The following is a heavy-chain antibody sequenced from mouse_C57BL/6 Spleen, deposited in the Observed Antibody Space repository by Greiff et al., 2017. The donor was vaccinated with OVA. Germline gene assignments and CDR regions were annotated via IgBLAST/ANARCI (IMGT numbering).Heavy chain of an antibody. CDR1: GYTFTSYG. D-gene: IGHD1-1*01. CDR2: IYPRSGNT. Sequence: VQLQQSGAELARPGASVKLSCKASGYTFTSYGISWVKQRTGQGLEWIGEIYPRSGNTYYNEKFKGKATMTADKSSSTAYMELRRLTSEDSAVYFCARYGDDITAMDYWGQGTSVTVSA. CDR3: ARYGDDITAMDY. J-gene: IGHJ4*01. V-gene: IGHV1-81*01.